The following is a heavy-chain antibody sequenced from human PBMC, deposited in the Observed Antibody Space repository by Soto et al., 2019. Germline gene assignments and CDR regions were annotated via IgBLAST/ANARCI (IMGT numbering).Heavy chain of an antibody. D-gene: IGHD3-22*01. V-gene: IGHV3-48*01. Sequence: PGGSLRLSCGASGFTFRSYAMNWVCQAPGKGLEWVSYIGIGSSTKYYADSVKGRFTISRDNAKNSLYLQMNSLRAEDTAVYYCARDQLYYNDISGRPLNAFDVWGQGTMVTVSS. J-gene: IGHJ3*01. CDR1: GFTFRSYA. CDR3: ARDQLYYNDISGRPLNAFDV. CDR2: IGIGSSTK.